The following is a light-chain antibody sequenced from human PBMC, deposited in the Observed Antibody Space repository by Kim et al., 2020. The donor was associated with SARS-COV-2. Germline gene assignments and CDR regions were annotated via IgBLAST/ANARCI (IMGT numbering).Light chain of an antibody. CDR1: QSVSSN. CDR3: QHYNNWLRT. Sequence: VDPGERVTRSCRASQSVSSNVAWYQQKPGQAPRLLIYGASTRATGIPARFSGSGSGTEFTLTISSLQSEDFAVYYCQHYNNWLRTFGQGTKVDIK. CDR2: GAS. V-gene: IGKV3-15*01. J-gene: IGKJ1*01.